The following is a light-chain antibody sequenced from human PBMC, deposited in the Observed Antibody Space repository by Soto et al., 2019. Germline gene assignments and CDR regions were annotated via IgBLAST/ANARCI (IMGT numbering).Light chain of an antibody. Sequence: IQLTQSPSSLSASVGDSVTITCRASQGIITYLAWYQQKPGKAPNLLIYGSSTLQNGVPLRFSGSGSGTDFTLTINSLQAEDFATYYCQQTRSYPSTFGGGTKVDIK. CDR2: GSS. J-gene: IGKJ4*01. V-gene: IGKV1-9*01. CDR3: QQTRSYPST. CDR1: QGIITY.